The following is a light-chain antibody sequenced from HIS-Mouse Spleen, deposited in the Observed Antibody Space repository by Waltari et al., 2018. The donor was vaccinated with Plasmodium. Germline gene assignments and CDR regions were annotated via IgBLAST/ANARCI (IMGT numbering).Light chain of an antibody. CDR1: QSISSY. CDR2: AAS. CDR3: QQSYSTPGT. V-gene: IGKV1-39*01. J-gene: IGKJ4*01. Sequence: DIQMTQSPSSLSASVGDRVTITCRASQSISSYLNWYQQKPGKAPKLLIYAASSLQSGVPSRFSGSGSGTDVTLTISSLQPEEFATYYCQQSYSTPGTFGGGTKVEIK.